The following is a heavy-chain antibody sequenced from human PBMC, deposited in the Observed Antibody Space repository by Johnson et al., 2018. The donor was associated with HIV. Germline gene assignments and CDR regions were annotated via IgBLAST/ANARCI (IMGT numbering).Heavy chain of an antibody. D-gene: IGHD6-13*01. J-gene: IGHJ3*02. CDR3: TTGRLSAYSSSWDDAFDI. V-gene: IGHV3-33*01. CDR2: IWFDGSNK. Sequence: QVQLVESGGGLVQPGGSLRLSCAASGFTFSNYGMHWVRQAPGKGLEWVAVIWFDGSNKYYADSVKGRFTISRDNSKNTLYLQMNSLKTEDTAVYYCTTGRLSAYSSSWDDAFDIWGQGTMVTVSS. CDR1: GFTFSNYG.